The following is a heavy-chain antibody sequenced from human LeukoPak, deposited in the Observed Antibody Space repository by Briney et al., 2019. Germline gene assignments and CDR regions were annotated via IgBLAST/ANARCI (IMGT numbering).Heavy chain of an antibody. Sequence: GGSLRLSCAASGFTFSSYAMHWVRQAPGKGLEWVAVISHDGSNKYYADSVKGRFTISRDNSKNTLYLQMNSLRAEDTAVYYCARGHGTVFDYWGQGTLVTVSS. CDR3: ARGHGTVFDY. CDR2: ISHDGSNK. J-gene: IGHJ4*02. CDR1: GFTFSSYA. D-gene: IGHD1-26*01. V-gene: IGHV3-30*04.